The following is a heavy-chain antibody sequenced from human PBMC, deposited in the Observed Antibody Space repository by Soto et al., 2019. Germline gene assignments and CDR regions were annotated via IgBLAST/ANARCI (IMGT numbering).Heavy chain of an antibody. J-gene: IGHJ4*02. CDR3: ARDRGGYSFGPKIDY. D-gene: IGHD5-18*01. CDR1: GGSISSGGYY. Sequence: QVQLQESGPGLVKPSQTLSLTCTVSGGSISSGGYYWSWIRQHPGKGLEWIGYIYYSGSTYYNPYLQSRVTLSVDTSKNQFSRKLSAVTAADTAVYYCARDRGGYSFGPKIDYWGQGTLVTVSS. CDR2: IYYSGST. V-gene: IGHV4-31*03.